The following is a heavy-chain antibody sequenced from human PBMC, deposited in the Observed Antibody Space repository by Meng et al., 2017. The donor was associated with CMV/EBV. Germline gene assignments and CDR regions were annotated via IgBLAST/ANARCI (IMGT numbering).Heavy chain of an antibody. CDR3: ARGIAAAGTSGWWFDP. CDR2: IIPILGIA. V-gene: IGHV1-69*02. J-gene: IGHJ5*02. D-gene: IGHD6-13*01. CDR1: GGTFSSYT. Sequence: SVKVSCKASGGTFSSYTISWVRQAPGQGLEWMGRIIPILGIANYAQKFQGRVTITADKSTSTAYVELSSLRSEDTAVYYCARGIAAAGTSGWWFDPWGQGTLVTVSS.